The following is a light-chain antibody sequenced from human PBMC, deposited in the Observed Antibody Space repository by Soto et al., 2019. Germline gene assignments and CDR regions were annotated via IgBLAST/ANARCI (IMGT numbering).Light chain of an antibody. J-gene: IGKJ4*01. CDR2: DAS. Sequence: EIVLTQSPATLSLSPGERAALSCRASQSVSSYLAWYQQKPGQAPRLLIYDASKRAPGIPARFTGSGSGTDFTLTISSLEPEDFAVDCWQQRSNGPSTFGGGTKGE. CDR3: QQRSNGPST. CDR1: QSVSSY. V-gene: IGKV3-11*01.